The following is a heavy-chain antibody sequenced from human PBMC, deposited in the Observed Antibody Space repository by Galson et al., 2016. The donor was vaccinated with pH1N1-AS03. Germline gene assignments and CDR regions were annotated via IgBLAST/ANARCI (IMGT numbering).Heavy chain of an antibody. CDR1: GLSVAKNY. Sequence: SLRLSCAVSGLSVAKNYMSWVRQAPGKGLEWVSSIYTGGDTFYTDSVRGRFTVSGDDSKNTLYLQMNSLRAADTAMYYCARVDSSTYSDGWVPFDYWGQGTLVTVSS. J-gene: IGHJ4*02. D-gene: IGHD5-24*01. CDR3: ARVDSSTYSDGWVPFDY. V-gene: IGHV3-53*01. CDR2: IYTGGDT.